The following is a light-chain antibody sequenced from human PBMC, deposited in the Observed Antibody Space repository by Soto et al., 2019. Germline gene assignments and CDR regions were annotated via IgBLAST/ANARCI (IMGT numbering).Light chain of an antibody. V-gene: IGLV1-36*01. J-gene: IGLJ1*01. CDR2: YDD. CDR1: SSNIGNNA. CDR3: AAWDDSLNEGV. Sequence: QSVLTQPPSVSEAPRQRVTISCSGSSSNIGNNAVNWYQQLPGKAPKFLIYYDDLLPSGVSDRFSGSKSGTSASLAISGLQSEDEADYYCAAWDDSLNEGVFGTGTKLTVL.